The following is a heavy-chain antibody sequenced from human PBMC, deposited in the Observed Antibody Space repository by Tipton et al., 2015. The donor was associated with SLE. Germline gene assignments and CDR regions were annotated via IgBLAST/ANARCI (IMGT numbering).Heavy chain of an antibody. CDR3: TRVGLIAAAKTFDI. V-gene: IGHV4-59*01. J-gene: IGHJ3*02. D-gene: IGHD6-25*01. Sequence: GLVKPSETLSLTCAVYGGSFSGYYWSWIRQPPGRGLEWIGYVSDSGSTNYNPSLKSRVTISLDASKNQFSLRLSSVTAADTAAYYCTRVGLIAAAKTFDIWGQGTMVTVSS. CDR1: GGSFSGYY. CDR2: VSDSGST.